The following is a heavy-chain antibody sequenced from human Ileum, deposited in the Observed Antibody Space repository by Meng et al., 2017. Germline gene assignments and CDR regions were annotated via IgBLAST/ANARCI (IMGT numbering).Heavy chain of an antibody. Sequence: VQLKACVRVRGGLPWTLSLTCTLSGGSISSSFSWSWVRQSPGKGLEWIGQIYLAGSPNYNPSLESRVTISVDKSKNQFSLRLTSVTAADTAIFYCVRHGGKYFDSWGQGTLVTVSS. J-gene: IGHJ4*02. CDR3: VRHGGKYFDS. V-gene: IGHV4-4*03. D-gene: IGHD2-15*01. CDR2: IYLAGSP. CDR1: GGSISSSFS.